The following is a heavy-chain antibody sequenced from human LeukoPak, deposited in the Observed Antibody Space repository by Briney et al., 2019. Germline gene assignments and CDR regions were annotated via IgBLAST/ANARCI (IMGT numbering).Heavy chain of an antibody. D-gene: IGHD1-26*01. Sequence: SSETLSLTCTVSGGSISSSSYYWGWIRQPPGKGLEWIGSIYYSGSTYYNPSLKSRVTISVDTSKNQFSLKLSSVTAADTAVYYCARRHRGSYLAGGGFDYWGQGTLVTVSS. J-gene: IGHJ4*02. CDR1: GGSISSSSYY. CDR3: ARRHRGSYLAGGGFDY. CDR2: IYYSGST. V-gene: IGHV4-39*07.